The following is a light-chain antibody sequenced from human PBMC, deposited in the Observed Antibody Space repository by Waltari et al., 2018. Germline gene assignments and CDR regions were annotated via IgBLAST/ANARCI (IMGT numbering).Light chain of an antibody. CDR1: SSNIRAGYD. V-gene: IGLV1-40*01. J-gene: IGLJ2*01. Sequence: QSVLTQPPSVSGAPGQRVTIPCPGSSSNIRAGYDVHWYQPLPGTAPKLLIYGNSNRPSGVPDRFSGSKSGTSASLAITGLQAEDEADYYCQSYDSSLSGSVVFGGGTKLTVL. CDR3: QSYDSSLSGSVV. CDR2: GNS.